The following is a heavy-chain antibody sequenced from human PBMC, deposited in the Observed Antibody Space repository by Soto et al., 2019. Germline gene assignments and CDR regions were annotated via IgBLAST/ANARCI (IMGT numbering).Heavy chain of an antibody. CDR1: GFTFSSFA. CDR3: AKELNDYRYFGGAFDI. J-gene: IGHJ3*02. D-gene: IGHD4-17*01. Sequence: QVQLVESGGGVVQPGRSLRLSCAASGFTFSSFALHWVRQAPGKGLEWVAVISFDENKKYHADSVKGRFTISRDNSKNTLHLQMNSPRAEETAMYYWAKELNDYRYFGGAFDIWGQGTMVAVSS. CDR2: ISFDENKK. V-gene: IGHV3-30*18.